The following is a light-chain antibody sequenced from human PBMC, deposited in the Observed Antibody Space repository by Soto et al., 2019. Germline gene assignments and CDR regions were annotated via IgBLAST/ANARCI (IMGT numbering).Light chain of an antibody. CDR3: QQYGSSLST. CDR2: GAS. V-gene: IGKV3-20*01. Sequence: EIVLTQSPGTLSLSPGERATLSCRASQSVSSSYLAWYQQKPGQAPRLLIYGASTRATGIPDRFSGSGSGTDFTLTISRLEPEDFAVDYCQQYGSSLSTFGQGTKVEIK. CDR1: QSVSSSY. J-gene: IGKJ1*01.